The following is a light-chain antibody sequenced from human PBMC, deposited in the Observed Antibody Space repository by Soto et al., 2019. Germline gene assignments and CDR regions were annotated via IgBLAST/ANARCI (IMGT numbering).Light chain of an antibody. CDR1: QNISIY. Sequence: IVLTQSPATLSLSPWERATLSCRASQNISIYLAWYQQKPGQAPRLLIYDASNMATGIPARFSGSGSGTDFTLTISSLEPEDVAVYYCQQCNNWPPEITGGQGTRLDI. V-gene: IGKV3-11*01. J-gene: IGKJ5*01. CDR2: DAS. CDR3: QQCNNWPPEIT.